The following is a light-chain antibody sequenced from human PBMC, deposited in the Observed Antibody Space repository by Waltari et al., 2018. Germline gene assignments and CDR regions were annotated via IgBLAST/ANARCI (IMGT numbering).Light chain of an antibody. J-gene: IGLJ1*01. CDR3: GSYTSSTTLA. CDR2: DVS. V-gene: IGLV2-14*03. CDR1: SSDVGGYDF. Sequence: QSALTQPASVSGSPGQSITISCPGTSSDVGGYDFVSWYQQHPGKAPKLILYDVSKPSVVFSHRFSGTNSGNTSSLTISVLQADDEDEYYCGSYTSSTTLAFGTGTKVTVL.